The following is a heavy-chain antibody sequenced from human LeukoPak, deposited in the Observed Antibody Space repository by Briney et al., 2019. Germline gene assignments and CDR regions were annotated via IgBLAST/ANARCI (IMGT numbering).Heavy chain of an antibody. CDR1: GFTFSSYA. CDR2: IHTSGDT. V-gene: IGHV3-23*01. D-gene: IGHD4-17*01. J-gene: IGHJ5*02. CDR3: IVFGDSNH. Sequence: QSGGSLRLSCAASGFTFSSYAMSWVRQAPGKGLEWVSGIHTSGDTCYADSVKGRFTISRDTSKNTLYLQINSLRVEDTAVYYCIVFGDSNHWGQGTLVTVSS.